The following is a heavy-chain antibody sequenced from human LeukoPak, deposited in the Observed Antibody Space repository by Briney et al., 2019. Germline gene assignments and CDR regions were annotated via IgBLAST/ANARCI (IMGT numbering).Heavy chain of an antibody. J-gene: IGHJ4*02. CDR2: IYYSGST. Sequence: SETLSLTCTVSGGSISSSSYYWGWIRQPPGKGLEWIGSIYYSGSTYYNPSLKSRVTISVDTSKNQFSLSLSSPTAADTAVYYCARSLGLPRFGELTFDYWGQGILVTVSS. CDR3: ARSLGLPRFGELTFDY. V-gene: IGHV4-39*07. CDR1: GGSISSSSYY. D-gene: IGHD3-10*01.